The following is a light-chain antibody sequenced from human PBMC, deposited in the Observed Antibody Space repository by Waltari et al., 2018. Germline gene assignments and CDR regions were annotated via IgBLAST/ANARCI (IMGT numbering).Light chain of an antibody. CDR1: PSVASN. V-gene: IGKV3-15*01. CDR2: GAS. Sequence: EIVMRPYPDTRSVSPGERATLSCRASPSVASNLAWYQQLPGQAPRLLIYGASTRSTDIPARFSASSSGTEFTLTITALQSEDFAVYYCQQYQNWPRTFGQGTRVEIK. J-gene: IGKJ1*01. CDR3: QQYQNWPRT.